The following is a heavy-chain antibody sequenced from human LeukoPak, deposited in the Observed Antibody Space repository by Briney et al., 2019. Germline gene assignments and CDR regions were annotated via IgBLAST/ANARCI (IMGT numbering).Heavy chain of an antibody. Sequence: GSVKVSCKASGYTFTGYYLHWVRQAPGQGLEWMGWINPNNGGTNYAQKFQGRVTMTRDTSVNTAYMELSRLRSGDSAVYYCAGAYTSGWYIGFWGQGTLVTVSS. CDR2: INPNNGGT. CDR3: AGAYTSGWYIGF. D-gene: IGHD6-19*01. CDR1: GYTFTGYY. V-gene: IGHV1-2*02. J-gene: IGHJ4*02.